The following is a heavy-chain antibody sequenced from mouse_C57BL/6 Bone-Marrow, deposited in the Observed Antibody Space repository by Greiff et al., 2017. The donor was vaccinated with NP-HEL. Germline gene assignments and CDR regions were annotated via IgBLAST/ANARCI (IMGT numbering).Heavy chain of an antibody. CDR3: ARPPPPMDY. Sequence: VKLVESGAELARPGASVKLSCKASGYTFTSYGISWVKQRTGQGLEWIGEIYPRSGNTYYNEKFKGKATLTADKSSSTAYMELRSLTSEDSAVYFCARPPPPMDYWGQGTSVTVSS. CDR1: GYTFTSYG. CDR2: IYPRSGNT. J-gene: IGHJ4*01. V-gene: IGHV1-81*01.